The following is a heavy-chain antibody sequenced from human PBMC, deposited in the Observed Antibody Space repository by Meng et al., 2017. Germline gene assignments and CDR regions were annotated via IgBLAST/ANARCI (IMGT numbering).Heavy chain of an antibody. V-gene: IGHV3-74*01. CDR2: INSDGSST. Sequence: GESLKISCAASGFTFSSYWMHWVRQAPGKGLVWVSRINSDGSSTSYADSVKGRFTISRDNAKNTLYLQVNSLRAEDTAVYYCAKVVVVAANWFDPWGQGTLVTVSS. D-gene: IGHD2-15*01. CDR3: AKVVVVAANWFDP. CDR1: GFTFSSYW. J-gene: IGHJ5*02.